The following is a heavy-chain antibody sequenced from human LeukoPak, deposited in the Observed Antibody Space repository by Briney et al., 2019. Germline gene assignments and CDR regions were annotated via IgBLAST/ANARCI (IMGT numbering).Heavy chain of an antibody. J-gene: IGHJ4*02. CDR3: KKVSYSFFGCVFFSAP. V-gene: IGHV3-9*01. Sequence: GRSLRLSCAASGFTFDDYAMHWVRQAPGKGLEWVSGISWNSGSIGYADSVKGRFTISRDNAKNSLYLQMNSLRAEDTALYYCKKVSYSFFGCVFFSAPGGKEPLVPVS. D-gene: IGHD3-3*01. CDR1: GFTFDDYA. CDR2: ISWNSGSI.